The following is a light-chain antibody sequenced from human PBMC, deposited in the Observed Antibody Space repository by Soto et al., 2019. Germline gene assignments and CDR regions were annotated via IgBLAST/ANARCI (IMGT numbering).Light chain of an antibody. CDR3: QQRGSSLPLT. J-gene: IGKJ4*01. CDR2: AAS. V-gene: IGKV3-20*01. Sequence: EIVLTQSPGTLSLSPGERATLSCRASQSLTNNYFSWYQQKPDQAPRLLIYAASSRATGIPDRFSGSGSGTDFTLTISRLEPEDFAVNYCQQRGSSLPLTFGGGTNVEIK. CDR1: QSLTNNY.